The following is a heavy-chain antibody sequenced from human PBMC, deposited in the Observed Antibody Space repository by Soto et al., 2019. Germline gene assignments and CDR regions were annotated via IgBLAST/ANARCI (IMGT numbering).Heavy chain of an antibody. J-gene: IGHJ4*02. CDR3: AKETIQVGGPNYFDY. CDR1: GFTFSRYG. V-gene: IGHV3-30*18. Sequence: VQLVESGGGVVQPGRSLRLLCEASGFTFSRYGMHWVRQAPGMGLEWVAVISWDGLAQYFGDSVKGRFTISRDNSQNTLYLQMNSLRTEDTAIYYCAKETIQVGGPNYFDYCGQGVLVTVSS. D-gene: IGHD1-1*01. CDR2: ISWDGLAQ.